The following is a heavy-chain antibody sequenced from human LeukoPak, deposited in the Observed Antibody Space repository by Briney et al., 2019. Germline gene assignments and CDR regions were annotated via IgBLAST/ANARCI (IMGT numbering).Heavy chain of an antibody. Sequence: ASVKVSCKASGYTFTSYDINWVRHATGQGLEWMGWMNPNSGNTGYAQKFQGRVTMTRNTSISTAYMELSSLRSEDTAVYYCARAPGWWNYYYMDVWGKGTTVTASS. V-gene: IGHV1-8*01. J-gene: IGHJ6*03. CDR1: GYTFTSYD. D-gene: IGHD2-15*01. CDR2: MNPNSGNT. CDR3: ARAPGWWNYYYMDV.